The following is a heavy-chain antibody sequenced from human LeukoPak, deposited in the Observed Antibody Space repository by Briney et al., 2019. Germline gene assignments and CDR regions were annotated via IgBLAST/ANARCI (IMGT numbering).Heavy chain of an antibody. D-gene: IGHD5-12*01. Sequence: ATVKVSCTASGYTFTSYDINWVRQATGQGLEWMGWMNPNSGNTDYAQKFQGRFTITINTSISTAYMELSSLRSEDTAVYYCARAFGGHDEWYYFDYWGQGTLVTVSS. V-gene: IGHV1-8*03. J-gene: IGHJ4*02. CDR1: GYTFTSYD. CDR2: MNPNSGNT. CDR3: ARAFGGHDEWYYFDY.